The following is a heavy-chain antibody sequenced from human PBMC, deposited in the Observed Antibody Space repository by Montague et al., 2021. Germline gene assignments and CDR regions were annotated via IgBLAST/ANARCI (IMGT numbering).Heavy chain of an antibody. J-gene: IGHJ5*02. CDR3: ARPRVTQDHRFDP. D-gene: IGHD1-14*01. CDR2: IHYTGSA. Sequence: SETLSLTCTVSGGSISSDNYYWAWIRQPPGKGLEWIGSIHYTGSAHYNPSLNSRVTISVDTSKNQFSLKLSSVTAADTAVYYCARPRVTQDHRFDPWGQGTLVTVSS. CDR1: GGSISSDNYY. V-gene: IGHV4-39*01.